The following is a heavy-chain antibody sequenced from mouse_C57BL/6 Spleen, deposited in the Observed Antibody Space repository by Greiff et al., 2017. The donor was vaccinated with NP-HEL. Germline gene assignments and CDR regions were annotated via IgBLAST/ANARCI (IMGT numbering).Heavy chain of an antibody. CDR2: IYPRSGNT. Sequence: QVQLKQSGAELARPGASVKLSCKASGYTFTSYGISWVKQRTGQGLEWIGEIYPRSGNTYYNEKFKGKATLTADKSSSTAYMELRSLTSEDSAVYFCARSYDGSEDYFDYWGQGTTLTVSS. CDR3: ARSYDGSEDYFDY. J-gene: IGHJ2*01. CDR1: GYTFTSYG. V-gene: IGHV1-81*01. D-gene: IGHD1-1*01.